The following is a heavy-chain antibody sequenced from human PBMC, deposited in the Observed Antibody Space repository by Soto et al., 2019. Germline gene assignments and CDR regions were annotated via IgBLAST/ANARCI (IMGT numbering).Heavy chain of an antibody. Sequence: GGSLRLSCAASGFTFSSYSMNWVRQAPGKGLEWVSYISSSSSTIYYADSVKGGFTISRDNAKNSLYLQMNSLRDEDTAVYYCARDMNYYYYDSSGYQTDDAFDIWGQGTMVTVSS. CDR1: GFTFSSYS. V-gene: IGHV3-48*02. J-gene: IGHJ3*02. D-gene: IGHD3-22*01. CDR3: ARDMNYYYYDSSGYQTDDAFDI. CDR2: ISSSSSTI.